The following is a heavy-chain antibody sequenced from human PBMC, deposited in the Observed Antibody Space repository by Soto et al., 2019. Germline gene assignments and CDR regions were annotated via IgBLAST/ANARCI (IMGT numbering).Heavy chain of an antibody. J-gene: IGHJ5*02. V-gene: IGHV1-46*01. D-gene: IGHD3-10*01. CDR3: VKNSGWFNT. Sequence: ASVKVSCKAPRDTFTSYYINWVRQAPGQGLEWMGVINPHGGSTAYAQKFKGRVTLTRDTSASTVYMEVSSLTSEDTALYYCVKNSGWFNTWGQGALVTVSS. CDR2: INPHGGST. CDR1: RDTFTSYY.